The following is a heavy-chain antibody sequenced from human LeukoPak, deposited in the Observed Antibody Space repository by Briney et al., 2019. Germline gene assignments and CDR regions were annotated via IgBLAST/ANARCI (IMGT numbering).Heavy chain of an antibody. Sequence: GGSLRLSCAASGFTFSSYAMSWVRQAPGKGLEWVSAISGSGGSTYYADSVKGRFTISRDNAKNSLYLQMNSLRAEDTAVYYCARDGGGPPDIWGQGTMVTVSS. V-gene: IGHV3-23*01. CDR1: GFTFSSYA. CDR3: ARDGGGPPDI. CDR2: ISGSGGST. J-gene: IGHJ3*02. D-gene: IGHD4-23*01.